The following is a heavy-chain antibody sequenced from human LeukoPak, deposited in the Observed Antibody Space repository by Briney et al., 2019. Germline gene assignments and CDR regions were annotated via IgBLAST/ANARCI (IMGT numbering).Heavy chain of an antibody. Sequence: ASVKVSCKASGYAFTTYGISWVRQAPGQGLEWMGWISAYNGNTNYAQKFQGRVTMTRDTSTSTVYMELSSLRSEDTAVYYCAREGGAYSSSSVDYWGQGTLVTVSS. CDR3: AREGGAYSSSSVDY. CDR2: ISAYNGNT. CDR1: GYAFTTYG. D-gene: IGHD6-6*01. V-gene: IGHV1-18*01. J-gene: IGHJ4*02.